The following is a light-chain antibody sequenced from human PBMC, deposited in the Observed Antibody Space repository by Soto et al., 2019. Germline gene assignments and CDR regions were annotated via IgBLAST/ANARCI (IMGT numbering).Light chain of an antibody. J-gene: IGKJ1*01. CDR3: QQYNSYSWT. V-gene: IGKV1-5*01. CDR2: HAS. Sequence: IHMTHSPSTLSASIVYRVTISFLASQNIGRWLAWYQQKPGTAPNLLIYHASNLRGGVPSRFSGGGSGTEFTLTISSLQPDDIATYSCQQYNSYSWTFGQGTKVDI. CDR1: QNIGRW.